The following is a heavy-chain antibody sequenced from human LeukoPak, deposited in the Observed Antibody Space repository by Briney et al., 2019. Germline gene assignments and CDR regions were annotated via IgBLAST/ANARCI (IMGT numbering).Heavy chain of an antibody. J-gene: IGHJ4*02. D-gene: IGHD3-3*01. V-gene: IGHV3-74*01. Sequence: GSLRLSCAASGFTFSRYWMHWVRQGPGKGLVWVSRINSDGNSTSYADSVKGRFTISRDNAKNTLYLQMNSLRAEDTAVYYCASDFWSGYYTPMGVNYWGQGTLVTVSS. CDR2: INSDGNST. CDR3: ASDFWSGYYTPMGVNY. CDR1: GFTFSRYW.